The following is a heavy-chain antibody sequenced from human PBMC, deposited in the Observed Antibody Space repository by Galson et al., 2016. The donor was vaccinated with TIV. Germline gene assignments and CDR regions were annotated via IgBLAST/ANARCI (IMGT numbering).Heavy chain of an antibody. V-gene: IGHV1-69*13. D-gene: IGHD5-18*01. J-gene: IGHJ6*02. Sequence: SVKVSCKASGDTFSSYPFNWVRQAPGQGLEWVGGFIPLFGTANYAQKFQGRVTISADESTSTLYMEVRSLRSEDTAVYYCAKDRNTVMDTYHYYYGMDVWGQGTTVIVSS. CDR1: GDTFSSYP. CDR2: FIPLFGTA. CDR3: AKDRNTVMDTYHYYYGMDV.